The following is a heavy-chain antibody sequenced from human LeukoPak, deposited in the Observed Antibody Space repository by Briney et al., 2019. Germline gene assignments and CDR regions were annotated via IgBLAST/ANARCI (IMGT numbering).Heavy chain of an antibody. CDR2: IYYSGST. CDR1: GGSISSTTYY. CDR3: TRDTGTTGEVKFDP. J-gene: IGHJ5*02. Sequence: SETLSLTCTVSGGSISSTTYYWGWIRQPPGKGLEWIGSIYYSGSTYYSPSLKSRVTMSVDTSKSQFSLNLVSVTAADTAVYYCTRDTGTTGEVKFDPWGQGTLVTVSS. D-gene: IGHD4-17*01. V-gene: IGHV4-39*07.